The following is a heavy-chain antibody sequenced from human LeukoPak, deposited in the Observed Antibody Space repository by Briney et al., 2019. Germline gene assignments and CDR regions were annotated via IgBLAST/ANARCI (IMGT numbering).Heavy chain of an antibody. D-gene: IGHD6-13*01. J-gene: IGHJ4*02. CDR1: GFTVSSKY. Sequence: GGSLRLSCAASGFTVSSKYMIWVRQAPGKGLEWVSLVNTGGSTYYADSVRGRFTISRDDSKNTLYLQMSSLRAEDTAVYYCARGLGDHYSSKHWYYFDYWGQGTLVTVSS. CDR2: VNTGGST. V-gene: IGHV3-53*01. CDR3: ARGLGDHYSSKHWYYFDY.